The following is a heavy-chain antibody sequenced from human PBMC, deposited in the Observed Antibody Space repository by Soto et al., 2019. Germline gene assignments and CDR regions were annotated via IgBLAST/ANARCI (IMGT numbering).Heavy chain of an antibody. CDR3: LRDHGWTTVAGTGYFDL. D-gene: IGHD6-19*01. V-gene: IGHV3-30*03. CDR1: GFPFSRHA. J-gene: IGHJ4*02. Sequence: QVQLVESGGGVVQPGKSLRLSCAASGFPFSRHAMYWVRQAPGKGLEWVATISFDGGLKYYADSVKGRFTFSRDNSKNMLYLQMNSLRPEDTAVFYCLRDHGWTTVAGTGYFDLGGQGTLVTVSS. CDR2: ISFDGGLK.